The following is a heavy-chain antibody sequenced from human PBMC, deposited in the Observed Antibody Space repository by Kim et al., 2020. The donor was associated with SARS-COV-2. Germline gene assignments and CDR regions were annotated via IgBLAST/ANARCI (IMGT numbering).Heavy chain of an antibody. J-gene: IGHJ6*02. CDR3: AKGKYNWNYGYYYYGMDV. D-gene: IGHD1-7*01. V-gene: IGHV3-23*01. CDR1: GFTFSSYA. Sequence: GGSLRLSCAASGFTFSSYAMSWVRQAPGKGLEWVSAISGSGGSTYYADSVKGRFTISRDNSKNTLYLQMNSLRAEDTAVYYCAKGKYNWNYGYYYYGMDVWGQGATVTVSS. CDR2: ISGSGGST.